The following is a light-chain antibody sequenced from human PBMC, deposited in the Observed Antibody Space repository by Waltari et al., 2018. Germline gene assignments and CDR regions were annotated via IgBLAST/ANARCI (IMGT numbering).Light chain of an antibody. J-gene: IGLJ2*01. CDR3: QAWDRSTVV. Sequence: SYDLTQPPSVSVSPGQTANITCSGDTLGDSYACWYQQKPGQSPLQVHYQHNKRPSGIPERFSGSNSANTATLTISGTQAMDEADYYCQAWDRSTVVFGGGTKLTVL. V-gene: IGLV3-1*01. CDR2: QHN. CDR1: TLGDSY.